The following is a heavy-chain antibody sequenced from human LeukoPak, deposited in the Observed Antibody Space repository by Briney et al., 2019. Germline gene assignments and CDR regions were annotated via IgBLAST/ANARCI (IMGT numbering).Heavy chain of an antibody. Sequence: PGGSLRLSCAASGFTFSSYAMSWVRQAPGKGLEWVSAISGSGGSTYYADSVKGRFTISRDNSKNTLYLQMNSLRAEDTAVYYCAKDQFYYDSSGHPIDYWGQGTLVTVSS. V-gene: IGHV3-23*01. CDR1: GFTFSSYA. J-gene: IGHJ4*02. CDR2: ISGSGGST. CDR3: AKDQFYYDSSGHPIDY. D-gene: IGHD3-22*01.